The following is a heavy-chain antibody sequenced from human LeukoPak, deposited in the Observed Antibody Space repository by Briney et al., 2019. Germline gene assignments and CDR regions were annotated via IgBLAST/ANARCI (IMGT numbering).Heavy chain of an antibody. CDR2: ISSSSTYI. V-gene: IGHV3-21*01. J-gene: IGHJ4*02. Sequence: GGSLRLSCAASGFTFSSYSMNWVRQAPGKGLEWVSSISSSSTYIYYADSVKGRFTVSRDNAKNSLYLQMNSLRAEDTTVYYCAKDLGYSYGSLGDWGQGTLVTVSS. CDR3: AKDLGYSYGSLGD. CDR1: GFTFSSYS. D-gene: IGHD5-18*01.